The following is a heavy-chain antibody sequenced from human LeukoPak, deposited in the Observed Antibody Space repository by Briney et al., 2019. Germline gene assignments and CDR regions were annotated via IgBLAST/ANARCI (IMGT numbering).Heavy chain of an antibody. CDR3: ARGIFGVYYFDY. J-gene: IGHJ4*02. CDR2: MSPNSGNT. D-gene: IGHD3-3*01. CDR1: GYTFTSYD. V-gene: IGHV1-8*01. Sequence: GASVKVSCKASGYTFTSYDINWVRQATGQGLEWMGWMSPNSGNTGYAQEFQGRVTMTRDTSISTAYMELSSLRSEDTAVYYCARGIFGVYYFDYWGQGTLVTVSS.